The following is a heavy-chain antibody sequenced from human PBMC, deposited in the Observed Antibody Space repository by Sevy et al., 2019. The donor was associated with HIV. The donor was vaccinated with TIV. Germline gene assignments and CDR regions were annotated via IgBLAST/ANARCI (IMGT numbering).Heavy chain of an antibody. CDR1: GFTFSSYE. CDR3: ARGASYAYYYYYGMDV. J-gene: IGHJ6*02. CDR2: ISSSGSTI. D-gene: IGHD2-2*01. V-gene: IGHV3-48*03. Sequence: GGSLRLSCAASGFTFSSYEMNWVRQAPGKGLEWVSYISSSGSTIYYADSVKDRFTISRDNAKNSLYLQMNSLRAEDTAVYDYARGASYAYYYYYGMDVWGQGTTVTVSS.